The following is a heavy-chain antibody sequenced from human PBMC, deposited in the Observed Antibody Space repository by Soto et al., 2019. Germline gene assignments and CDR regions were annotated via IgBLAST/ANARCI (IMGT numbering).Heavy chain of an antibody. CDR2: IYYSGST. CDR3: ARDTVVPAAIGSYYGMDV. D-gene: IGHD2-2*02. Sequence: SETLSLTCTVSGGSVSSGSYYWSWIRQPPGKGLEWIGYIYYSGSTNYNPSLKSRVTISVDTSKNQFSLKLSSVTAADTAVYYCARDTVVPAAIGSYYGMDVWGQGTTVTVSS. CDR1: GGSVSSGSYY. V-gene: IGHV4-61*01. J-gene: IGHJ6*02.